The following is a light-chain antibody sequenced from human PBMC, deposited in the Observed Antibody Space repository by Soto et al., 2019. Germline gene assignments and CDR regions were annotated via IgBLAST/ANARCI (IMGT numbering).Light chain of an antibody. CDR1: QSVTSSY. CDR3: HQYGTSPLT. Sequence: EIVLTQSPGTLSLSPGDRATLSCRASQSVTSSYLAWFQQKPGQAPRLLIYEASSRATGIPDRFSGSGSGTDFTLTISRLEPEDFAMYSCHQYGTSPLTFGGGTKLEIK. CDR2: EAS. V-gene: IGKV3-20*01. J-gene: IGKJ4*02.